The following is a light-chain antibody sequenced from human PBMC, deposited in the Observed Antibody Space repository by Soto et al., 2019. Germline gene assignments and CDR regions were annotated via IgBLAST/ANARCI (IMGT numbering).Light chain of an antibody. J-gene: IGKJ4*01. CDR1: QSISSY. CDR3: QQANSFPLT. CDR2: DAS. Sequence: DIQMTQSPSSLSASVGDRVTITCRASQSISSYLNWYQQKPGKAPKLLIYDASNLQSGVPSRFSGSGSGTDFTLTITSLQPEDFATCYCQQANSFPLTFGGGTKVDIK. V-gene: IGKV1-39*01.